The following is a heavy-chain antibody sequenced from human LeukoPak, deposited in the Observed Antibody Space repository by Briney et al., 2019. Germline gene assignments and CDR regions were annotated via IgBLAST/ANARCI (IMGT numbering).Heavy chain of an antibody. Sequence: GGSLRLSCAASGFTFSTYSMSWVRQAPGKGLEWVSSITSPVGRMYYADSLKGRITISRDNARSTLYLQMNSLRAEDTAVYYCATDGRSSGWYGFDYWGQGILVTVSS. V-gene: IGHV3-21*01. D-gene: IGHD6-19*01. CDR2: ITSPVGRM. J-gene: IGHJ4*02. CDR3: ATDGRSSGWYGFDY. CDR1: GFTFSTYS.